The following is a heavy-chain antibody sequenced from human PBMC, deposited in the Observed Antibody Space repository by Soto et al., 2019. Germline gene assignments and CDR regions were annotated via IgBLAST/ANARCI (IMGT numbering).Heavy chain of an antibody. V-gene: IGHV4-34*01. D-gene: IGHD3-10*01. J-gene: IGHJ5*02. CDR2: INHSGST. CDR1: GGSFSGYY. Sequence: SETLSLTCAVYGGSFSGYYWSWIRQPPGKGLEWIGEINHSGSTNYNPSLKSRVTISVDTSKNQFSLKLSSVTAADTAVYYCARTRYGSGKRWFDPWGQGTLVTVSS. CDR3: ARTRYGSGKRWFDP.